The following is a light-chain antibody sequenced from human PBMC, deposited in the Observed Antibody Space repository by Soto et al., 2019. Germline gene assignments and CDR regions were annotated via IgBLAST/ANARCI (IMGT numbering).Light chain of an antibody. CDR3: QQYNNWPPVT. CDR2: GAS. V-gene: IGKV3-15*01. Sequence: EMVMTQSPATLSVSPGERATLSCGASQSVSSNLAWYQQKPGQAPRLLIYGASTRATGVPARFSGSGSGTEFTLTISSLQSEDFAVYYCQQYNNWPPVTFGHGTKVDIK. J-gene: IGKJ1*01. CDR1: QSVSSN.